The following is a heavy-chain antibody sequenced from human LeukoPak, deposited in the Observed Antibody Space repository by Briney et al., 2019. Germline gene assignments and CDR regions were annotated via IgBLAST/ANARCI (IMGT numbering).Heavy chain of an antibody. V-gene: IGHV3-66*01. CDR3: ARAVIAVAGRRGYYFDY. J-gene: IGHJ4*02. CDR1: GFTFSSYA. Sequence: GGSLRLSCAASGFTFSSYAMSWVRQAPGKGLEWVSVIYSGGSTYYADSVKGRFTISRDNSKNTLYLQMNSLRAEDTAVYYCARAVIAVAGRRGYYFDYWGQGTLVTVSS. D-gene: IGHD6-19*01. CDR2: IYSGGST.